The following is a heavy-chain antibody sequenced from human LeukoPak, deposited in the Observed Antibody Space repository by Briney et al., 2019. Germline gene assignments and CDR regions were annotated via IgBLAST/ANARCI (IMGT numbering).Heavy chain of an antibody. V-gene: IGHV3-64*01. CDR1: GFTFSSYA. D-gene: IGHD6-19*01. Sequence: GGSLRLSCAASGFTFSSYAMHWVRQAPGKGLEYVSAISSNGGSTYYANSVKGRFTISRDNSKNTLYLQMGSLRAEDMAVYYCARGPYSSGWYRAFDIWGQGTMVTVSS. J-gene: IGHJ3*02. CDR3: ARGPYSSGWYRAFDI. CDR2: ISSNGGST.